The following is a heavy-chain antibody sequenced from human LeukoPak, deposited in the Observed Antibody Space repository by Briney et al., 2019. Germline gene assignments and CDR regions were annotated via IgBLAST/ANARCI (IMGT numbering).Heavy chain of an antibody. Sequence: AGGSLRLSCAASGFTFSSYDMHWVRQATGKGLEWVSAIGTAGDTYYPGSVKGRFTISRENAKNSLYLQMNSLRAGDTAVYYCARSRVPATHYYYYYGMDVWGQGTTVTVSS. CDR1: GFTFSSYD. CDR3: ARSRVPATHYYYYYGMDV. CDR2: IGTAGDT. J-gene: IGHJ6*02. V-gene: IGHV3-13*01. D-gene: IGHD2-2*01.